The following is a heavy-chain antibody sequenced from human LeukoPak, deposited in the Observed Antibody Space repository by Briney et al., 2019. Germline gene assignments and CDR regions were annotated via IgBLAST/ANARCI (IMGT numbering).Heavy chain of an antibody. V-gene: IGHV4-34*01. Sequence: SETLSLTCAVYGGSFSGYYWSWIRQPPGKGLEWIGKVNHSGNTNYNPSLKSRVTISVDTSKNQFTLKLSSVTAADSAVYYCVRARTIFGVPWGQGTLVTVSS. CDR1: GGSFSGYY. J-gene: IGHJ5*02. CDR3: VRARTIFGVP. D-gene: IGHD3-3*01. CDR2: VNHSGNT.